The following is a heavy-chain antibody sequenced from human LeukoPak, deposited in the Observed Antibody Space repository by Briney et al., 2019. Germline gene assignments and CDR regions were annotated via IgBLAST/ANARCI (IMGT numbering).Heavy chain of an antibody. CDR2: IYYSGST. D-gene: IGHD2-2*02. V-gene: IGHV4-39*01. CDR1: GGSISSSSYY. Sequence: SETLSLTCTVSGGSISSSSYYWGWIRQPPGKGLEWIGSIYYSGSTYYNPSLKSRVTISVDTSKNQFSLKLSSVTAADTAVYYCARHVDRGYCSSTSCYIWARITTISTYYFDYWGQGTLVTVSS. J-gene: IGHJ4*02. CDR3: ARHVDRGYCSSTSCYIWARITTISTYYFDY.